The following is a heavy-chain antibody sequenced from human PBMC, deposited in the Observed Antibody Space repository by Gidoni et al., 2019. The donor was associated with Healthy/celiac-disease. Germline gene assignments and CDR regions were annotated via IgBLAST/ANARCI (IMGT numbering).Heavy chain of an antibody. Sequence: QVQLLESGGGVVQPGRSLRPSCAASGFTFSSYAMHWVRQAPGKGLEWVAVISYDGSNKYYADSVKGRFTISRDNSKITLYLQMNSLRAEDTAVYYCASALGAMGPRYGMDVWGQGTTVTVSS. D-gene: IGHD5-18*01. V-gene: IGHV3-30-3*01. CDR2: ISYDGSNK. CDR3: ASALGAMGPRYGMDV. J-gene: IGHJ6*02. CDR1: GFTFSSYA.